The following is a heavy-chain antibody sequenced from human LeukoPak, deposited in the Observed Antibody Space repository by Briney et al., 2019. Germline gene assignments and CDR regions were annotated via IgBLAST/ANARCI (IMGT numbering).Heavy chain of an antibody. CDR1: GFTXXSXA. J-gene: IGHJ4*02. Sequence: GSLRLSCXXXGFTXXSXAMSWVRQAPGKGLEWVSAISGSGGSTYYADSEKGRFTISRHNSKNTLYLQMNSLRAEDTAVYYCANNWNYEWGQVTLVTVSS. D-gene: IGHD1-7*01. CDR3: ANNWNYE. CDR2: ISGSGGST. V-gene: IGHV3-23*01.